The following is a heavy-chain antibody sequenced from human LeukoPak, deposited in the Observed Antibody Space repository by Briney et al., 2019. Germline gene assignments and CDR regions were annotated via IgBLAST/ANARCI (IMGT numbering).Heavy chain of an antibody. J-gene: IGHJ4*02. Sequence: GASVKVSCKASGGTFSSYAISWVRQAPGQGLEWMGGIIPIFGTANYAQKFLGRVTITADESTSTAYMELSSLRSEDTAVYYCARDSRGSYLGRDYWGQGTLVTVSS. CDR3: ARDSRGSYLGRDY. CDR1: GGTFSSYA. V-gene: IGHV1-69*01. D-gene: IGHD1-26*01. CDR2: IIPIFGTA.